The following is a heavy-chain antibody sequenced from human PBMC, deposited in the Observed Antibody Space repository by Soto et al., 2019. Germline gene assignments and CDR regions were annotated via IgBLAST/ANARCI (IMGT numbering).Heavy chain of an antibody. D-gene: IGHD3-10*01. J-gene: IGHJ6*02. CDR3: ARFRGSYGMDV. CDR2: IIPILGIA. V-gene: IGHV1-69*02. CDR1: GGTFSSYT. Sequence: QVQLVQSGAEVKKPGSSVKVSCKGSGGTFSSYTISWVRQAPGQGLEWMGRIIPILGIANHAQKFQGRVTNTADKSTSTAYMELSSLSSEDTAVYYCARFRGSYGMDVWGQGTTVTVSS.